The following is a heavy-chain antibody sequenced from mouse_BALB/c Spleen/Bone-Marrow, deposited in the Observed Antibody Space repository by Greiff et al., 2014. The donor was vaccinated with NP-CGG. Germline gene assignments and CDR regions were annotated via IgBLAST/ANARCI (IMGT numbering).Heavy chain of an antibody. CDR3: AREATYAMDY. D-gene: IGHD3-2*02. V-gene: IGHV14-3*02. CDR1: GFNIKDTY. CDR2: IDPANGNT. J-gene: IGHJ4*01. Sequence: EVQLVESGAELVKPGASVKLSCTASGFNIKDTYMHRGKQRPEQGLEWIGRIDPANGNTKSDPKFQGKATITADTSSNTAYLQLSSLTSEDTAVYYCAREATYAMDYWGQGTSVTVSS.